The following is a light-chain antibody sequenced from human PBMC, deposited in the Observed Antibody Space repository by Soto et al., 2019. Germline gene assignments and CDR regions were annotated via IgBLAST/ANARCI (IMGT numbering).Light chain of an antibody. J-gene: IGLJ2*01. CDR3: SSYTSSSTPV. V-gene: IGLV2-14*01. CDR1: SSDVGGYNY. Sequence: QSASVSGSPGQSITISCTGTSSDVGGYNYVSWYQQHPGKAPKLMIYEVSNRPSGVSHRFSGSKSGNTASLTISGLQAEDEADYDCSSYTSSSTPVFGGGTKLTVL. CDR2: EVS.